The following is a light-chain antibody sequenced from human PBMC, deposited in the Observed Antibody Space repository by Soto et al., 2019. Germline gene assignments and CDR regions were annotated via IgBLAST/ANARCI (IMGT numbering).Light chain of an antibody. CDR1: NIGSKS. Sequence: SYELAQPPSVSVAPGKTASITCGGNNIGSKSVLWYQQKAGQAPVLLIYYDRYRPSGIPERFSGSNSGNTATLTISRVEAGDEADYYCQAWDTGSDQGVFGGGTQLTVL. V-gene: IGLV3-21*04. CDR3: QAWDTGSDQGV. J-gene: IGLJ2*01. CDR2: YDR.